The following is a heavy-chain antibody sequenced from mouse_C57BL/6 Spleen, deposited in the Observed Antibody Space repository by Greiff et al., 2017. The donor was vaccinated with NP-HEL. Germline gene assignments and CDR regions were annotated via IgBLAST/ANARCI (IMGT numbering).Heavy chain of an antibody. J-gene: IGHJ4*01. D-gene: IGHD1-1*01. CDR3: ARETTVVAKDYYAMDY. CDR1: GFNIKNTY. V-gene: IGHV14-3*01. CDR2: IDPANGNT. Sequence: EVKLVESVAELVRPGASVKLSCTASGFNIKNTYMHWVKQRPEQGLEWIGRIDPANGNTKYAPKFQGKATITADTSSNTAYLQLSSLTSEDTAIYYCARETTVVAKDYYAMDYWGQGTSVTVSS.